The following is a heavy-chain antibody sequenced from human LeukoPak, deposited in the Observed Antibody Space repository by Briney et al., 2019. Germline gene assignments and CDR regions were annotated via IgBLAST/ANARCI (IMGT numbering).Heavy chain of an antibody. D-gene: IGHD3-22*01. CDR3: ARVMVGYYDSSGYCYFDY. CDR1: GGSISSGSYY. V-gene: IGHV4-61*02. J-gene: IGHJ4*02. CDR2: IYTSGST. Sequence: SQTLSLTCTVSGGSISSGSYYWSWIRQPAGKGLEWIGRIYTSGSTNYNPSLKSRVTISVDTSKNQFSLKLSSVTAADTAVYYCARVMVGYYDSSGYCYFDYWRQGTLVTVSS.